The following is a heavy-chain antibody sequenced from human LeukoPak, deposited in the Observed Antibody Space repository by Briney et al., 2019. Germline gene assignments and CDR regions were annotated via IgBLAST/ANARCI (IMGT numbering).Heavy chain of an antibody. Sequence: GGSLRLSCAASEFSVGSNYMTWVRQAPGKGLEWVSGIYSGGHIYYADSVKGRFTISRDNSKNTLYLQMNSLRAEDTAVYYCAGKQGSGSLRPLDYWGQGTLVTVSS. J-gene: IGHJ4*02. CDR2: IYSGGHI. CDR1: EFSVGSNY. CDR3: AGKQGSGSLRPLDY. D-gene: IGHD3-10*01. V-gene: IGHV3-53*01.